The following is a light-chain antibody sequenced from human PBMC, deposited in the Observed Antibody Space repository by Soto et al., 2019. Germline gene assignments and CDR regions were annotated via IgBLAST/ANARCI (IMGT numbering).Light chain of an antibody. CDR3: SSYTSSSTPYV. CDR2: DVT. V-gene: IGLV2-14*01. J-gene: IGLJ1*01. CDR1: SSDVGGYNY. Sequence: QSALTQPASGSGFPGQSITISCTRTSSDVGGYNYVSWYQQHPVKAPKLMIYDVTNRPSGVSDRFSGSKSGNTASLTISGLQAEDEADYYCSSYTSSSTPYVFGTGTKATVL.